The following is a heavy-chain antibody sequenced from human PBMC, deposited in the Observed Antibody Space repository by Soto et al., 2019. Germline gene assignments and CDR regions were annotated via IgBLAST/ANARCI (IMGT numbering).Heavy chain of an antibody. CDR1: GFTFSSYA. D-gene: IGHD5-18*01. Sequence: PGGSLRLSCAASGFTFSSYAMNWGRQAPGKGLEWVSIISGSGSGSGGSIYYADSVKGRFTISRDNSKNTLYLQMNSLRAEDTAVYYCAKGARNVDTAMVYFDYWGQGTQVTVSS. CDR2: ISGSGSGSGGSI. J-gene: IGHJ4*02. CDR3: AKGARNVDTAMVYFDY. V-gene: IGHV3-23*01.